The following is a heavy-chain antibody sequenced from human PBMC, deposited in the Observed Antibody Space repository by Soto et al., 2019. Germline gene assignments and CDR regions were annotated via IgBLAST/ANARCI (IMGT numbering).Heavy chain of an antibody. Sequence: SVKVSCKASGFTFTSSAVQCVRQARGQLLEWIGWIVVCSGNTNYAQKFQERVTITRDMSTSTAYMELSSLRSEDTAVYYCAAFDKKAAAPNDYWGQGTLVTVSS. CDR1: GFTFTSSA. CDR2: IVVCSGNT. V-gene: IGHV1-58*01. J-gene: IGHJ4*02. D-gene: IGHD6-13*01. CDR3: AAFDKKAAAPNDY.